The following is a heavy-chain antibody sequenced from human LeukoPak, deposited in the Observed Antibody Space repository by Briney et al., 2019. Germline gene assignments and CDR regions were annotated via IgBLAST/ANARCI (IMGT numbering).Heavy chain of an antibody. CDR1: GFTLSSNY. CDR3: ARHDGDFGPYYFDY. J-gene: IGHJ4*02. CDR2: IYSGGST. V-gene: IGHV3-66*04. D-gene: IGHD4-17*01. Sequence: GGSLRLSCAASGFTLSSNYMSGVRQAPGRGVEGVSVIYSGGSTYYADSVKGTFTISRDNSKNTLYLQMNSLRAEDTAVYYCARHDGDFGPYYFDYWGQGTLVTVSS.